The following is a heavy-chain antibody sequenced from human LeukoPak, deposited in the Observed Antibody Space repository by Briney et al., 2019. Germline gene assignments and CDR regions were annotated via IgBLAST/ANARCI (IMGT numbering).Heavy chain of an antibody. CDR3: ARKGSSTWYTYWFDA. J-gene: IGHJ5*02. CDR2: IYQSGST. D-gene: IGHD6-13*01. V-gene: IGHV4-4*02. CDR1: GDSISSSYW. Sequence: PSETLSLTCAVSGDSISSSYWWTWVRPPPGKGLEWIGEIYQSGSTNYDSSLKSRVTISLDKSKNQFSLKVSSLTAADPAVYYCARKGSSTWYTYWFDAWGEGSLVTVSS.